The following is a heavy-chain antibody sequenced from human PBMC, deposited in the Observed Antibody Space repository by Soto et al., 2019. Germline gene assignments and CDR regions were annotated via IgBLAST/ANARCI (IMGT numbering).Heavy chain of an antibody. Sequence: QVQLQESGPGLVKPSETLSLTCTVSGGSVSSGSYYWSWIRQPPGKGLEWIGYIYYSGGTNYNPSRKSRVTISVDTSKNQFSLKLSSVTAADTDVYYCARPLYSYGPMDVWGQGTTVTVSS. CDR1: GGSVSSGSYY. D-gene: IGHD5-18*01. CDR3: ARPLYSYGPMDV. V-gene: IGHV4-61*01. J-gene: IGHJ6*02. CDR2: IYYSGGT.